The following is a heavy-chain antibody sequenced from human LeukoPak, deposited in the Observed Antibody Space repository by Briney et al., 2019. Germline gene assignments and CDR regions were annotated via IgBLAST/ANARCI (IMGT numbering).Heavy chain of an antibody. D-gene: IGHD6-13*01. J-gene: IGHJ3*02. CDR2: IIPIFGTA. Sequence: ASXXVSCKASGGTFSSYAISWVRQAPGQGLEWMGGIIPIFGTANYAQKFQGRVTITADESTSTAYMELSSLRSEDTAVYYCARVFGIAAADVGAFDIWGQGTMVTVSS. V-gene: IGHV1-69*13. CDR3: ARVFGIAAADVGAFDI. CDR1: GGTFSSYA.